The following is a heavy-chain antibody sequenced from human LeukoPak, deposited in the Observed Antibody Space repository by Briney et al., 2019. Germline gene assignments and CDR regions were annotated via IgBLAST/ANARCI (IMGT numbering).Heavy chain of an antibody. D-gene: IGHD2-2*01. CDR1: GFTFDDYG. J-gene: IGHJ6*02. V-gene: IGHV3-20*01. CDR3: ARVVVVTYGMDV. CDR2: INWNGGST. Sequence: GGSLRLSCAASGFTFDDYGMSWVRQAPGKGLEWVSGINWNGGSTGYADSVNGRFTISRDNAKNSLYLQMNSLRAEDTALYHCARVVVVTYGMDVWGQGTTVTVSS.